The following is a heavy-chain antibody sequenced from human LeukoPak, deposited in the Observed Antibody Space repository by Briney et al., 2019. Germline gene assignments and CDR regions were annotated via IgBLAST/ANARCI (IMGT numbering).Heavy chain of an antibody. V-gene: IGHV3-23*01. CDR1: GFTFSSYA. J-gene: IGHJ4*02. CDR2: ISGSGRST. D-gene: IGHD1-26*01. CDR3: VKDQASRGSYSGVDY. Sequence: QPGGSLRLSCAASGFTFSSYAMSWVRQAPGKGLEWVSAISGSGRSTYYADSVKGRFTISRDNSKNTLYLQMNSLRAEDTAVYYCVKDQASRGSYSGVDYWGQGTLVTVSS.